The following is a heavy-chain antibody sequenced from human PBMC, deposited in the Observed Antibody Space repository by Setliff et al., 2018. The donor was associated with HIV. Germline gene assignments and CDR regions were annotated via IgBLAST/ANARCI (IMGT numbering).Heavy chain of an antibody. CDR3: ARFDDNGYWVDL. D-gene: IGHD3-22*01. V-gene: IGHV4-4*09. CDR2: IHASGKA. Sequence: SETLSLTCTVSGDTDFYWSWIRQSPGKGLEWIGYIHASGKANYNPSLKSRVTISVDTSKNQFSLRLSSVTAADTAVYYCARFDDNGYWVDLWGQGTLVTVSS. J-gene: IGHJ4*02. CDR1: GDTDFY.